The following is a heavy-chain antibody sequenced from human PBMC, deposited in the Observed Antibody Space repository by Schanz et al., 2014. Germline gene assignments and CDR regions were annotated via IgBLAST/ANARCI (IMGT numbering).Heavy chain of an antibody. CDR1: GFTFSTHA. J-gene: IGHJ5*02. CDR3: ARPALWFGDNCFDP. Sequence: EMQLLESGGGLIQPGGSLRLSCAASGFTFSTHAMSWVRQAPGKGLEWVSAISGSGGSTYYADSVKGRFTISRDNSKNTLYLQMNSLRAEDTAVYYCARPALWFGDNCFDPWGQGTLVTVSS. V-gene: IGHV3-23*01. CDR2: ISGSGGST. D-gene: IGHD3-10*01.